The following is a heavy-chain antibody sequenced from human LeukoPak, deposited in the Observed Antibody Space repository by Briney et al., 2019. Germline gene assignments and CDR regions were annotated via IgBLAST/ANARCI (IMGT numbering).Heavy chain of an antibody. CDR3: ARAYAPYVMDV. J-gene: IGHJ6*02. Sequence: SETLSLTCTISGGSISSNYWSWIRQPPGQGLEWIGYIYYSGSTNYNPSLKSRVTISVDTSKNQFPLKLSSVTAADTAVYYCARAYAPYVMDVWGQGTTVTVSS. V-gene: IGHV4-59*08. CDR1: GGSISSNY. CDR2: IYYSGST. D-gene: IGHD2-2*01.